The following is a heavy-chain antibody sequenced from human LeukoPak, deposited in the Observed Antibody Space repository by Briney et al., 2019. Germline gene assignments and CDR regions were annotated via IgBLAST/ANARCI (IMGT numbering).Heavy chain of an antibody. CDR1: GFTFGDYA. Sequence: GGSLRLSCTASGFTFGDYAMSWVRQAPGKGLEWVGFIRSKAYGGTTEYAASVKGRFTISRDDSKSIAYLQMNSLKTEDTAVYYCTSSDHMNWFDPWGQGTLVTVCS. V-gene: IGHV3-49*04. CDR3: TSSDHMNWFDP. D-gene: IGHD2-21*01. CDR2: IRSKAYGGTT. J-gene: IGHJ5*02.